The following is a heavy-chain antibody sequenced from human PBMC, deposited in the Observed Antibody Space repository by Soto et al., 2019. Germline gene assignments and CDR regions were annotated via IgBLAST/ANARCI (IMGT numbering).Heavy chain of an antibody. CDR2: INWNSGSK. V-gene: IGHV3-9*01. J-gene: IGHJ1*01. CDR3: VKDESINWYSGHFRH. D-gene: IGHD6-13*01. CDR1: GFTFDDYA. Sequence: GGSLRLSCAASGFTFDDYAMHWVRQVPGKGLEWVSGINWNSGSKGYGDSVKGRFAISRDNAKNSLHLQMNSLSAEDTAFYYCVKDESINWYSGHFRHWGQGTLGTVSS.